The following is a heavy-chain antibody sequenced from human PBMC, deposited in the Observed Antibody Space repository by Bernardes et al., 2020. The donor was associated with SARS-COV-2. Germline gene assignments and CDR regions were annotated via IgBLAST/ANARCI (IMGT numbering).Heavy chain of an antibody. CDR1: GGTISMFV. Sequence: SVKVSCKASGGTISMFVISWVRQAPGQRLEWMGGIIPIFGTTNYEQKFQGRVTITADESTSTAYLELRRLRSEDTAIYYCARGRDIVVEPSDSDASDVWGQGTMVTVST. CDR3: ARGRDIVVEPSDSDASDV. V-gene: IGHV1-69*13. J-gene: IGHJ3*01. D-gene: IGHD2-2*01. CDR2: IIPIFGTT.